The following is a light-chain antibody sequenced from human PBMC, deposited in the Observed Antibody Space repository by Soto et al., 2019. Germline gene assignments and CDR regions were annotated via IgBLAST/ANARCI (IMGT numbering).Light chain of an antibody. Sequence: DIQMTQSPSTLSASLGERVTITCRASQSINNWLAWYQQKPGKAPKLLIYDASSLESGVTSRFSGSGSGTEFTLTISSLQPDDFANYYCQQYNSYSLNTFGQGTKVDI. V-gene: IGKV1-5*01. J-gene: IGKJ2*01. CDR1: QSINNW. CDR2: DAS. CDR3: QQYNSYSLNT.